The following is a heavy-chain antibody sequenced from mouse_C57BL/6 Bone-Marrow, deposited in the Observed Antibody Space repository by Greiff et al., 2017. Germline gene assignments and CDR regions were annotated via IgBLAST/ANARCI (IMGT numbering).Heavy chain of an antibody. J-gene: IGHJ2*01. CDR1: GFTFSSYA. CDR3: ARVTIVRFDY. D-gene: IGHD2-12*01. Sequence: EVKLMESGGGLVKPGGSLKLSCAASGFTFSSYAMSWVRQTPEKRLEWVATISDGGSYTYYPDNVKGRFTISRDTAKNNLYLQMSHLKSEDTAMYYCARVTIVRFDYWGQGATLTVSS. CDR2: ISDGGSYT. V-gene: IGHV5-4*03.